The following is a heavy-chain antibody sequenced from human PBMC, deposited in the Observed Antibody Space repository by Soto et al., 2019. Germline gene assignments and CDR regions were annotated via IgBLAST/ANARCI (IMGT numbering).Heavy chain of an antibody. CDR2: ISYDGSNN. D-gene: IGHD5-18*01. CDR3: AKGGYNYTQYNYGLDV. J-gene: IGHJ6*02. Sequence: QVQLVESGGGVVQPGRSLRLSCAASGFTFSSFGMLWVRQAPGKGLEWVAVISYDGSNNHYSDSVKGRFTISRDNSKNTLYLQMNSLRAEDTAVYYCAKGGYNYTQYNYGLDVWGQGTTVTVSS. CDR1: GFTFSSFG. V-gene: IGHV3-30*18.